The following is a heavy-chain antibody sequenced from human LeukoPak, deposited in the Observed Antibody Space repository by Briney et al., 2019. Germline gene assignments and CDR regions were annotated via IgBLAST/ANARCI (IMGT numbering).Heavy chain of an antibody. J-gene: IGHJ4*02. V-gene: IGHV3-30*02. CDR1: GFTFSNYS. CDR2: IQNDGNE. Sequence: GGSLRLSCAASGFTFSNYSMHWVRQAPGKGLEWVAFIQNDGNEYYRESVKGRFTISRDNSKNTLYPQMISLRTEDTGLYYCAKDLPVLDYWGQGTLVTVSS. CDR3: AKDLPVLDY. D-gene: IGHD6-6*01.